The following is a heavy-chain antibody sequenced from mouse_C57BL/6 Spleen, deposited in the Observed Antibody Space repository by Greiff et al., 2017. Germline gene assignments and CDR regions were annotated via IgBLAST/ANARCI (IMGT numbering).Heavy chain of an antibody. V-gene: IGHV7-3*01. CDR1: GFTFTDYY. Sequence: EVQLVESGGGLVQPGGSLSLSCAASGFTFTDYYMSWVRQPPGKALEWLGFIRNKANGYTTEYSASVKGRFTISRDNSQSILYLQMNALRAEDSATYYCARSVYYGNYVGYFDVWGTGTTVTVSS. CDR3: ARSVYYGNYVGYFDV. CDR2: IRNKANGYTT. J-gene: IGHJ1*03. D-gene: IGHD2-1*01.